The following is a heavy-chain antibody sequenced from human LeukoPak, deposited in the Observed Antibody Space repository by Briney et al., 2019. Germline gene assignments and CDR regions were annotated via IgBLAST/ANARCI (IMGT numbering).Heavy chain of an antibody. J-gene: IGHJ5*02. V-gene: IGHV1-24*01. D-gene: IGHD1-26*01. CDR2: FDPEDGET. CDR1: GSTFTDYY. CDR3: ATVPSGSYP. Sequence: ASVKVSCKASGSTFTDYYMHWVRQAPGQGLEWMGGFDPEDGETIYAQKFQGRVTMTEDTSTDTAYMELSSLRSEDTAVYYCATVPSGSYPWGQGTLATVSS.